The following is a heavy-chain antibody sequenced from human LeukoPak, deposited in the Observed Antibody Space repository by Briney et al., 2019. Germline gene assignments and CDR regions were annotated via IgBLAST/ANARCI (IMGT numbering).Heavy chain of an antibody. Sequence: PSETLSLTCTVSGGSISSYYWSWIRQPPGKGLEWIGYIYYSGSTNYNPSLKSRVTISVDTSKNQFSLKLSSATAADTAVYYCARRDHDFDYWGQGTLVTVSS. V-gene: IGHV4-59*08. CDR2: IYYSGST. J-gene: IGHJ4*02. D-gene: IGHD1-14*01. CDR1: GGSISSYY. CDR3: ARRDHDFDY.